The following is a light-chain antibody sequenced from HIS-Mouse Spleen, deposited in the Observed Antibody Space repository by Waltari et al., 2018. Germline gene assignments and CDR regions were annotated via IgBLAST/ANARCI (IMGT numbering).Light chain of an antibody. CDR1: KLGDKY. Sequence: SYELTQPPSVSVSPGQTASITCPGEKLGDKYACWYQQKPGQSPVLVIYQDSKRPSEIPVRFSGSNSGNTATLTISGTQAMDEADYYCQAWDSSTVVFGGGTKLTVL. V-gene: IGLV3-1*01. J-gene: IGLJ2*01. CDR2: QDS. CDR3: QAWDSSTVV.